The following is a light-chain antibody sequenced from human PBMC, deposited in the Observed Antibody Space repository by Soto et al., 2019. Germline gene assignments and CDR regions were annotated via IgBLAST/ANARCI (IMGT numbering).Light chain of an antibody. CDR3: QQYNNWPPKWT. J-gene: IGKJ1*01. V-gene: IGKV3-15*01. CDR2: GAS. Sequence: EIVVTQSPATLSVSPGERATLSCRASQSVSSNLAWYQQKPGQAPRLLIYGASTRATGIPARFSGSGSGTEFTLTISSLQSEDFAVYYCQQYNNWPPKWTFGQGTKVDIK. CDR1: QSVSSN.